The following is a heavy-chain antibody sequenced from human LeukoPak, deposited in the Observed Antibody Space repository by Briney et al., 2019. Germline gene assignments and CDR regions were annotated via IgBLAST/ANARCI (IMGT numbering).Heavy chain of an antibody. D-gene: IGHD2-2*01. CDR3: ARGGYCSSTSCFWIWFDP. Sequence: SETLSLTCTVSGDSVSSSNFYWGWIRQPPGQGLEWIASTYYSGSSYYNTSLKSRVSISVDTSKDQVSLKLSSVTAADTTVYYCARGGYCSSTSCFWIWFDPWGQGTLVTVSS. CDR1: GDSVSSSNFY. V-gene: IGHV4-39*01. J-gene: IGHJ5*02. CDR2: TYYSGSS.